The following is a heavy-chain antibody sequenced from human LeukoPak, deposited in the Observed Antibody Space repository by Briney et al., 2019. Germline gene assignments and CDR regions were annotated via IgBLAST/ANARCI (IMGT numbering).Heavy chain of an antibody. V-gene: IGHV5-51*01. J-gene: IGHJ6*04. CDR3: ASPIDCSSTSCYDYYGMDV. D-gene: IGHD2-2*01. Sequence: GESLKISCKGSGYSFTSYWIGWVRQMPGKGLEWMGIIYPGDSDTRYSPSFQGQVTISADKSISTAYLQWSSLKASDTAMYYCASPIDCSSTSCYDYYGMDVWGKGTTVTVSS. CDR2: IYPGDSDT. CDR1: GYSFTSYW.